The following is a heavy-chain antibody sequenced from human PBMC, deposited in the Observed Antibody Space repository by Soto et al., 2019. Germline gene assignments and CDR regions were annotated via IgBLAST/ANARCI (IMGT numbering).Heavy chain of an antibody. CDR2: IYYSGST. J-gene: IGHJ6*02. D-gene: IGHD2-15*01. CDR3: ARGSGYCSGGSCFGYYYGMDV. V-gene: IGHV4-30-4*01. Sequence: PSETLSLTCTVSGDSISCGDYYWSWIRQPPGKGLEWIGYIYYSGSTYYNPSLKSRVTISVDTSKNQFSLKLSSVTAADTAVYYCARGSGYCSGGSCFGYYYGMDVWGQGTTVTVSS. CDR1: GDSISCGDYY.